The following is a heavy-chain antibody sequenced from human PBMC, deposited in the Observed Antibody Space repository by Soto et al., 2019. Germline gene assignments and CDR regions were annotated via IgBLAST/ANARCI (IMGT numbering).Heavy chain of an antibody. CDR1: GYIFVNYG. V-gene: IGHV1-18*01. J-gene: IGHJ6*02. CDR3: VMVDNYVTPTPQDV. CDR2: ISPYTGNT. D-gene: IGHD3-16*01. Sequence: QVQLVQSGDEVKKPGASVKVSCKASGYIFVNYGIAWVRQARGQGLEWMGWISPYTGNTHSATKIQGRLTMTTDTSTSTAYMDLGSLTSDDTAVYYCVMVDNYVTPTPQDVWGQGTTVTVSS.